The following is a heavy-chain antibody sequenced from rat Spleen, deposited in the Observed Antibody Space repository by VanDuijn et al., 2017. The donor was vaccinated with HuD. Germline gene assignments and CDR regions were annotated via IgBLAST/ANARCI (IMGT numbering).Heavy chain of an antibody. V-gene: IGHV5-7*01. CDR2: ISWDGSST. J-gene: IGHJ2*01. CDR1: GFTFDDYG. CDR3: ARRGYGYHYIDY. Sequence: EVKLVESGGGLVQPGRSLKLSCAASGFTFDDYGMAWVRQAPKNGLEWVASISWDGSSTYYPDSVKGRFTISRDNAKNTLYLQLSSLRSEDTALYYCARRGYGYHYIDYWGQGVMVTVSS. D-gene: IGHD1-11*01.